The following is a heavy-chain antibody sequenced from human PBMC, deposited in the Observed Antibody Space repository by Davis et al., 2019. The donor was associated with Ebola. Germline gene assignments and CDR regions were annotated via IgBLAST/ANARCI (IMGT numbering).Heavy chain of an antibody. CDR3: AVGYYYDREGAFDI. CDR2: IYPGDSDT. Sequence: PGGSLRLSCKGSGYSFTSYWIGWVRQMPGKGLEWMEIIYPGDSDTRYSPSFQGQVTISADKSISTAYLQWSSLKASDTAMYYCAVGYYYDREGAFDIWGQGTMVTVSS. D-gene: IGHD3-22*01. V-gene: IGHV5-51*01. CDR1: GYSFTSYW. J-gene: IGHJ3*02.